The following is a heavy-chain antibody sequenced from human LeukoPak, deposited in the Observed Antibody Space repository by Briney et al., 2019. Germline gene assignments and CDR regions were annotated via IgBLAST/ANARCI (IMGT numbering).Heavy chain of an antibody. D-gene: IGHD6-13*01. CDR3: ARAPQQLDAFDI. V-gene: IGHV3-13*01. J-gene: IGHJ3*02. CDR1: GFTFSSYD. Sequence: GGSLRLSCAASGFTFSSYDMHWVRQATGKGLEWVSAIGTAGDTYYPGSVKGRFTISRENAKNSLYLQMNSLRAGDTAVYYCARAPQQLDAFDIWGQGTMVTVSS. CDR2: IGTAGDT.